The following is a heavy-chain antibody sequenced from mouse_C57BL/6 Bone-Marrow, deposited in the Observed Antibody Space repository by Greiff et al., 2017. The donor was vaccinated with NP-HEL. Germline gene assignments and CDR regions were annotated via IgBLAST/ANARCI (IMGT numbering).Heavy chain of an antibody. CDR1: GYTFTSYW. Sequence: VQLQQPGAELVKPGASVKLSCKASGYTFTSYWMQWVKQRPGQGLEWIGEIDPSDSYTNYNQKFKGKATLTVDTSSSTAYMQLSSLTSEDSAVYYCAPNYYGSSTRYFDVWGTGTTVTVSS. D-gene: IGHD1-1*01. CDR2: IDPSDSYT. J-gene: IGHJ1*03. V-gene: IGHV1-50*01. CDR3: APNYYGSSTRYFDV.